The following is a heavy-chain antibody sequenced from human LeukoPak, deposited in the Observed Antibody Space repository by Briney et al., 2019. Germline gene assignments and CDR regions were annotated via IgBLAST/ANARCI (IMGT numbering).Heavy chain of an antibody. J-gene: IGHJ4*02. CDR3: AADGTD. V-gene: IGHV1-69*05. Sequence: SVKVSCKASGGTFNSYAINWVRQAPGQGLEWMGGIIPRHGTTKYIEKFQGRITITTDESTTTAYMELTSLRSEDTAVYYCAADGTDWGQGTLVTVSS. CDR1: GGTFNSYA. CDR2: IIPRHGTT.